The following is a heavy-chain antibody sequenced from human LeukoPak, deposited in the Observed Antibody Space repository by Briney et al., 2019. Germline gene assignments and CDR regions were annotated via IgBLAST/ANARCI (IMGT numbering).Heavy chain of an antibody. D-gene: IGHD5-18*01. J-gene: IGHJ4*02. V-gene: IGHV3-11*01. CDR3: ARGYGDYFDY. CDR2: ISSSGSTI. Sequence: GGSLRLSCASSGFTFTYHWMSWVRQAPGKGLEWVSYISSSGSTIYYADSVKGRFTISRDNAKNSLYLQMNSLRAEDTAVYYCARGYGDYFDYWGQGTLVTVSS. CDR1: GFTFTYHW.